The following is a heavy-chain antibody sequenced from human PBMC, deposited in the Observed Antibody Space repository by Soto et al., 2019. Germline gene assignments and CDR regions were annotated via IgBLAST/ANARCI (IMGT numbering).Heavy chain of an antibody. Sequence: QLQLQESGPGLVKPSETLYVTYTVSGGSISSSSYYWGWIRQPPGKGLEWIGSIYYSGSTYYNPSLKSRVTISVHTSKNQIHLKLSSVTAADTAVYYCARHRHTVTTSSFQHCGQGTLVTVSS. CDR3: ARHRHTVTTSSFQH. CDR2: IYYSGST. D-gene: IGHD4-17*01. J-gene: IGHJ1*01. CDR1: GGSISSSSYY. V-gene: IGHV4-39*01.